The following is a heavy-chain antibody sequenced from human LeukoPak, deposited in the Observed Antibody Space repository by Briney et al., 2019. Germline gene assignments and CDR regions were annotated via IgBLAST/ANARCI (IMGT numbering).Heavy chain of an antibody. CDR1: GYTFTGYY. J-gene: IGHJ5*02. V-gene: IGHV1-2*02. D-gene: IGHD6-13*01. CDR2: INPNSGGT. Sequence: ASVKVSCKASGYTFTGYYMHWVRQAPGQGLEWMGWINPNSGGTNYAQKFQGRVTMTRDTSISTAHMELSRLRSDDTAVYYCAREGGEIAAAGTWFDPWGQRTLVTVSS. CDR3: AREGGEIAAAGTWFDP.